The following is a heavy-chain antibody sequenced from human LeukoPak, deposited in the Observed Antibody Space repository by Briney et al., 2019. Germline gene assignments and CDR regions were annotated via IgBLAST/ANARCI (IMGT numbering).Heavy chain of an antibody. CDR3: ARGYPLVQHLNHLFDP. D-gene: IGHD1-1*01. Sequence: SQTLSLTCAISGDSVSSNSAAWNWIRQSPSRGLEWLGRTYYRSKWYNDYAVSVKSRITINPDTSKNQFSLQLNSVTPEDTAVYYWARGYPLVQHLNHLFDPWGQGTLVTVSS. CDR2: TYYRSKWYN. CDR1: GDSVSSNSAA. J-gene: IGHJ5*02. V-gene: IGHV6-1*01.